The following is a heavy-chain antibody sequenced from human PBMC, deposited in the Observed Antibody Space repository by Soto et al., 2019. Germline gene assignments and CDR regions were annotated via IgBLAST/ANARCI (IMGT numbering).Heavy chain of an antibody. CDR3: ARQGYCSSTACYTVDY. J-gene: IGHJ4*02. Sequence: GVSLKISCKGSGYSFTNYWIGWVRQMPGKGLEWMGIIYPGDSNTRYSPSFQGQVTISADKSISTAYLQWSSLKASDTAMYYCARQGYCSSTACYTVDYWGQGTLVTVSS. V-gene: IGHV5-51*01. CDR2: IYPGDSNT. CDR1: GYSFTNYW. D-gene: IGHD2-2*02.